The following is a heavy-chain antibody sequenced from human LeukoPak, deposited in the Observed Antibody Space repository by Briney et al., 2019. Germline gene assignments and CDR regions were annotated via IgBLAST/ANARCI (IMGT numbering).Heavy chain of an antibody. V-gene: IGHV1-69*13. D-gene: IGHD6-13*01. CDR2: IIPIFGTA. Sequence: ASVKVSCKASGGTFSSYAISWVRQAPGQGLEWMGGIIPIFGTANYAQKFQGRVTITADESTSTAYMELSSLRSEDTAVYYCARVTYSSSWSTLDYWGQGTLVTVSS. J-gene: IGHJ4*02. CDR3: ARVTYSSSWSTLDY. CDR1: GGTFSSYA.